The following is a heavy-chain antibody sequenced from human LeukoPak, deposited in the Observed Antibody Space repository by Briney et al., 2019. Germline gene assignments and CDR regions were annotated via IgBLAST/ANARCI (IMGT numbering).Heavy chain of an antibody. D-gene: IGHD3-10*01. CDR2: INHSGGT. J-gene: IGHJ3*01. CDR3: ARDPPYGSGTANAFDV. Sequence: TSSETLSLTCAVYGGSFSDYYWSWIRQPPGKGLEWIGEINHSGGTNYNPSLKSRVTISVDTSKNHFSLKLSSVTAADTAVYYCARDPPYGSGTANAFDVWGQGTMVTVSS. CDR1: GGSFSDYY. V-gene: IGHV4-34*01.